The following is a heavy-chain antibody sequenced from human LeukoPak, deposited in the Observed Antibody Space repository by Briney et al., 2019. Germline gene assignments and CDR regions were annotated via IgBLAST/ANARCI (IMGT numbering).Heavy chain of an antibody. Sequence: SVKVSCKASGGTFSSYAISWVRQAPGQGLEWMGGTIPIFGTANYAQKFQGRVTITTDESTSTAYMELSSLRSEDTAVYYCARDLRDGSLRFEYFQHWGQGTLVTVSS. CDR3: ARDLRDGSLRFEYFQH. V-gene: IGHV1-69*05. J-gene: IGHJ1*01. CDR1: GGTFSSYA. CDR2: TIPIFGTA. D-gene: IGHD5-24*01.